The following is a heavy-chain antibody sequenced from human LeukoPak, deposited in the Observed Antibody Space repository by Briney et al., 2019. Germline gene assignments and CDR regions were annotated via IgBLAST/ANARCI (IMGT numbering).Heavy chain of an antibody. CDR1: GFTFSSYA. Sequence: GGPLRLSCAASGFTFSSYAMSWVRQAPGKGLEWVSGISSNGASTYYVDSVKGRFTISRDNSKNTLFLQMNSLRAEDTAVYYCAKRGSVGTLGHFDYWGQGTLVTVSS. V-gene: IGHV3-23*01. J-gene: IGHJ4*02. CDR3: AKRGSVGTLGHFDY. CDR2: ISSNGAST. D-gene: IGHD6-13*01.